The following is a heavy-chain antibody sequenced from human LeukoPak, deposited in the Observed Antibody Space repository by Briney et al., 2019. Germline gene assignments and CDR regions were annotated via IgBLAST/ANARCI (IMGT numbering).Heavy chain of an antibody. CDR3: ARGPIAAARNNWFDP. D-gene: IGHD6-13*01. Sequence: SQTLSLTCAISGDSVSSNSAAWNWIRQSPSRGLEWLGRTYYRSKWYNDYAVSAKSRITINPDTSKNQFSLQLNSVTPEDTAVYYCARGPIAAARNNWFDPWGQGTLVTVSS. V-gene: IGHV6-1*01. J-gene: IGHJ5*02. CDR2: TYYRSKWYN. CDR1: GDSVSSNSAA.